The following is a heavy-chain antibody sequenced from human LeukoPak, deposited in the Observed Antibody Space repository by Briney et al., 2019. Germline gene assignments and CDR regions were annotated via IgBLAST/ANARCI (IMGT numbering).Heavy chain of an antibody. D-gene: IGHD3-22*01. V-gene: IGHV3-23*01. CDR2: ISGSGGST. J-gene: IGHJ3*02. CDR3: AKDSYDSSGYYPPGAFDI. Sequence: PGGSLRLSCAASGFTFSSYWMSWVRQAPGKGLEWVSAISGSGGSTYYADSVKGRFTISRDNSKNTLYLQMNSLRAEDTAVYYCAKDSYDSSGYYPPGAFDIWGQGTMVTVSS. CDR1: GFTFSSYW.